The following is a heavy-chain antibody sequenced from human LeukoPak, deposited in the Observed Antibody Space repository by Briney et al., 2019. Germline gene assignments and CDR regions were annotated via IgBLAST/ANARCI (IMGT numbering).Heavy chain of an antibody. V-gene: IGHV4-34*01. Sequence: SETLSLTCAVYGGSFSGYYWSWIRQPPGKGLEWIGEINHSGSTNYNPSLKSRVTISVDTSKNQFSLKLSSVTAADTAVYYCARCRDTWYSSSWYPRQGPPKEKYFDYWGQGTLVTVSS. J-gene: IGHJ4*02. CDR3: ARCRDTWYSSSWYPRQGPPKEKYFDY. D-gene: IGHD6-13*01. CDR2: INHSGST. CDR1: GGSFSGYY.